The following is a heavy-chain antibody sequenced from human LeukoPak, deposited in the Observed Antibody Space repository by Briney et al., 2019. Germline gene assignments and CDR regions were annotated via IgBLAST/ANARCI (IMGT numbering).Heavy chain of an antibody. Sequence: SETLSLTCTVSGGSIRSGFHWGWIRQPPGNGLEWIGIINTHYNPSLKSRVTISEDTSKNQFSLQLSSVTAADTAFYYCARSGIWGSYDFEYWGPGILVTVSS. J-gene: IGHJ4*02. CDR2: INT. CDR1: GGSIRSGFH. D-gene: IGHD3-16*01. V-gene: IGHV4-38-2*02. CDR3: ARSGIWGSYDFEY.